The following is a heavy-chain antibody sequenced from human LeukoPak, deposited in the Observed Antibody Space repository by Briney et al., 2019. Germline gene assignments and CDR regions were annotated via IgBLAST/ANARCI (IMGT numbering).Heavy chain of an antibody. D-gene: IGHD2-2*01. J-gene: IGHJ6*02. CDR3: ATVREYCSSTSCYVPYYYGMDV. V-gene: IGHV1-3*01. CDR2: INAGNGNT. Sequence: ASVKVSCKASGYTFSNYAMHWVRQAPGQRLEWMGWINAGNGNTKYSQKFQGRVTITRDTSASTAYMELSSLRSEDTAVYYCATVREYCSSTSCYVPYYYGMDVWGQGTTVTVSS. CDR1: GYTFSNYA.